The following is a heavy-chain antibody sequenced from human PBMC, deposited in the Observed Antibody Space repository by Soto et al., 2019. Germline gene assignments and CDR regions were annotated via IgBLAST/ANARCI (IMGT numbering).Heavy chain of an antibody. V-gene: IGHV3-7*01. CDR2: IKQDGSEK. CDR1: GFTFSSYW. CDR3: ATFHGSGTFYYYYGMDV. D-gene: IGHD3-10*01. J-gene: IGHJ6*02. Sequence: GGSLRLSCAASGFTFSSYWMSWVRQAPGKGLEWVANIKQDGSEKYYVDSVKGRFTISRDNAKNSLYLQMNSLRAEDTAVYYCATFHGSGTFYYYYGMDVWGQGTTVTVSS.